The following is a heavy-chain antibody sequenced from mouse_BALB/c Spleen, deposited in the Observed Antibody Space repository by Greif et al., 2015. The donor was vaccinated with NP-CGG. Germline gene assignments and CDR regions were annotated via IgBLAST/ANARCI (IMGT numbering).Heavy chain of an antibody. CDR2: SRNKANDYTT. J-gene: IGHJ2*01. V-gene: IGHV7-1*02. CDR3: ARDGPLWGLCS. CDR1: GFTFSDFY. Sequence: DVKLVESGGGLVQPGGSLRLSCATSGFTFSDFYMEWVRQPPGKRLEWIAASRNKANDYTTEYSASVKGRFIVSRDTSQSTPFLQINALRAEGTPIFSCARDGPLWGLCSWGQAPPPPVPS. D-gene: IGHD6-2*01.